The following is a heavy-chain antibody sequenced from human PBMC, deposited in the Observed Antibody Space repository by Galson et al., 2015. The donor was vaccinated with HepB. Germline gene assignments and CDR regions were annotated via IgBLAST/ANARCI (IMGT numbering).Heavy chain of an antibody. CDR2: INPGNGNT. V-gene: IGHV1-3*01. Sequence: SVKVSCKASGYTFTIYAMHWVRQAPGQRLEWIGWINPGNGNTKYSQSFQGRVTITRDTSASTGYMELSSLGSEDTAVYYCTRAGNSSSSRAWFDPWGQGTLVTVSS. D-gene: IGHD6-6*01. J-gene: IGHJ5*02. CDR3: TRAGNSSSSRAWFDP. CDR1: GYTFTIYA.